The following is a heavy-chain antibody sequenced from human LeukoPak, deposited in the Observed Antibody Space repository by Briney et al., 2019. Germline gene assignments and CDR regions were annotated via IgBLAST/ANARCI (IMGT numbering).Heavy chain of an antibody. CDR2: IYYSGST. J-gene: IGHJ4*02. Sequence: SETLSLTCTVSGGSISSYNWSWIRQPPGKGLEWIGYIYYSGSTNYNPSLKSRVTISVDTSKNQFSLKLSSVTAADTAVYYCASFGSSGWYPDYWGQGTLVTVSS. D-gene: IGHD6-19*01. CDR3: ASFGSSGWYPDY. V-gene: IGHV4-59*01. CDR1: GGSISSYN.